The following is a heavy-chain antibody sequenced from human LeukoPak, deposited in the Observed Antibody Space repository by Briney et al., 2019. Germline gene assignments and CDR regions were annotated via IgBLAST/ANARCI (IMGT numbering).Heavy chain of an antibody. Sequence: GGSLRLSRATSGFAFSRSSMSWVRQAPGKGLEWVLTISGAGVSFGYAESVKGRFTISRDNSMNSVSLQISSLRVEGTAIYYCTKDDSGSWYDYFFDYWGQGTLVTVSS. CDR1: GFAFSRSS. CDR2: ISGAGVSF. J-gene: IGHJ4*02. CDR3: TKDDSGSWYDYFFDY. V-gene: IGHV3-23*01. D-gene: IGHD2-15*01.